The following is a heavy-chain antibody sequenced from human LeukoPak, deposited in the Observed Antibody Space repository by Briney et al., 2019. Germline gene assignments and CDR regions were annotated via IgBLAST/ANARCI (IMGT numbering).Heavy chain of an antibody. CDR3: ARVRIAVAGGFDY. Sequence: ASVKVSCKASGGTFRSYAISWVRQAPGQGLEWMGRIIPILGIANYAQKFQGRVTITADKSTSTAYMELSSLRSEDTAVYYCARVRIAVAGGFDYWGQGTLVTVSS. CDR2: IIPILGIA. J-gene: IGHJ4*02. CDR1: GGTFRSYA. D-gene: IGHD6-19*01. V-gene: IGHV1-69*04.